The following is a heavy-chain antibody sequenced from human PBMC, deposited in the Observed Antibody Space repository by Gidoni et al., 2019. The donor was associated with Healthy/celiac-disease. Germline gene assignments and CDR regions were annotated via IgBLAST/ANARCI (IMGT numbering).Heavy chain of an antibody. CDR1: GSTFSSYA. D-gene: IGHD3-22*01. CDR2: ISYDGSNK. J-gene: IGHJ4*02. CDR3: RVGEAPYYYDSSGATSLDY. Sequence: QVQLVESGGGVVQPGRSLRLSCAASGSTFSSYALHWVRQAPGKGLEWVAVISYDGSNKYYADSVKGRFTISRDNSKNTLYLQMNSLRAEDTAVYYCRVGEAPYYYDSSGATSLDYWGQGTLVTVSS. V-gene: IGHV3-30-3*01.